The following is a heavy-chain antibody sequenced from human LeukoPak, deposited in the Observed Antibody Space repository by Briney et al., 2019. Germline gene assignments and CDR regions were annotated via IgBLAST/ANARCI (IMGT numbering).Heavy chain of an antibody. J-gene: IGHJ4*02. CDR3: AREFSGEFDY. CDR2: ISYDGRNK. CDR1: GFTFSSYA. V-gene: IGHV3-30*04. Sequence: GGSLRLSCAASGFTFSSYAMHWVRQAPGKGLEWVAVISYDGRNKYYADSVKGRFTISRDNSKNTLYLQMNSLRAEDTAVYYCAREFSGEFDYWGQGTLVTVSS. D-gene: IGHD3-16*01.